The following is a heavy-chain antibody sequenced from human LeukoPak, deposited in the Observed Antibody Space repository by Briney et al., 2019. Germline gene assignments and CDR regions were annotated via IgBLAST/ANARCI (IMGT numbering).Heavy chain of an antibody. CDR1: GFTFSNYA. D-gene: IGHD3-16*02. CDR2: INGRGGST. J-gene: IGHJ4*02. Sequence: GGSLRLSCAASGFTFSNYAMSWVRQAPGKGLEWVSSINGRGGSTYYADSVKGRFTISRDNSKNTLYLQMNSLRAEDTAVYYCAKIRFLRSYDYVWGSYLATVGFDYWGQGTLVTVSS. CDR3: AKIRFLRSYDYVWGSYLATVGFDY. V-gene: IGHV3-23*01.